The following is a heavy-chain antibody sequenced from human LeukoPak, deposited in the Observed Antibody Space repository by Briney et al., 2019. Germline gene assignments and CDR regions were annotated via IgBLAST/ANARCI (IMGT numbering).Heavy chain of an antibody. CDR2: IKSKVHGGTT. D-gene: IGHD1-26*01. CDR1: GFTFSDAW. Sequence: PGGSLRLSCAASGFTFSDAWMSWVRQAPGKGLEWVARIKSKVHGGTTDYAAPVNGRFTISRDDSENKLYLQMSSLKTEDTGVYYCSSHSADYWGQGTLVTVSS. J-gene: IGHJ4*02. V-gene: IGHV3-15*05. CDR3: SSHSADY.